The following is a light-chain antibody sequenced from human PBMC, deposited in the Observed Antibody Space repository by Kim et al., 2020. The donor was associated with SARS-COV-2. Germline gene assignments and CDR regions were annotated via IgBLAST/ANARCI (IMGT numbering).Light chain of an antibody. J-gene: IGLJ2*01. Sequence: SVEFTCTLSSGHSTDAIAWHQQQPGKGPRYLMKLNSDGSHSKGDGIPDRFSGSSSGAERYLTISSLQSEDEADYYCQTWGTGIVVFGGGTELTVL. CDR3: QTWGTGIVV. CDR1: SGHSTDA. CDR2: LNSDGSH. V-gene: IGLV4-69*01.